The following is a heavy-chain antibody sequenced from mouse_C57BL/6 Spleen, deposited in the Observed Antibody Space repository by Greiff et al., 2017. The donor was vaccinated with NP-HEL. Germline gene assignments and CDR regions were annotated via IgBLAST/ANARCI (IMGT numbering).Heavy chain of an antibody. CDR3: ARRYFDV. J-gene: IGHJ1*03. CDR2: IDPSDSYT. V-gene: IGHV1-69*01. CDR1: GYTFTSYW. Sequence: QVQLQQPGAELVMPGASVKLSCKASGYTFTSYWMHWVKQRPGQGLEWIGEIDPSDSYTNYNQKFKGKSTFTVHKSSSTAYMQLSSLTSEDSAVYYCARRYFDVWGTGTTVTVSS.